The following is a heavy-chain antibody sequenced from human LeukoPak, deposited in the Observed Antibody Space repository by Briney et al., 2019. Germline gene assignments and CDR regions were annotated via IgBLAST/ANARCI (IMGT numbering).Heavy chain of an antibody. CDR3: ARVRGSTLGRAYLDP. CDR1: GFPFSASS. CDR2: ISDSSATLI. Sequence: GGSLRLSCIASGFPFSASSMSCVRQAPGRGLEGVSYISDSSATLIKYAECVKGRFTIYRDNARNLVYLHMNSLRDEDTAVYYCARVRGSTLGRAYLDPWGQGTRVTVSS. J-gene: IGHJ5*02. D-gene: IGHD2-15*01. V-gene: IGHV3-48*02.